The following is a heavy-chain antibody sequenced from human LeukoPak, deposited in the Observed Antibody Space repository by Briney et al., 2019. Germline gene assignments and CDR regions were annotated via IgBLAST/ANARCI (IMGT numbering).Heavy chain of an antibody. Sequence: GASVQVSCKASGYTFTSYGISWVRQAPGQGLEWMGWISAYNGNTNYAQKLQGRVTMTTDTSTSTAYMELRSLRSDDTAVYYCARHENYYDSSGYYDYWGQGTLVTVSS. V-gene: IGHV1-18*01. D-gene: IGHD3-22*01. CDR2: ISAYNGNT. CDR1: GYTFTSYG. CDR3: ARHENYYDSSGYYDY. J-gene: IGHJ4*02.